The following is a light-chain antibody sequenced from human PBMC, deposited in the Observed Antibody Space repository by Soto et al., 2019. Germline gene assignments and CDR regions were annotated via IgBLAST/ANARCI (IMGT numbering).Light chain of an antibody. J-gene: IGKJ4*01. CDR1: QSVSSSY. Sequence: EIVLTQSPGTLSLSPGERATLSCRASQSVSSSYLAWYQQKPGQAPRLLIYGASSRATGIPDRFSGSGLGTDFTPTISRLEPEDFAVYYCQQYGSSPFTFGGGTKVEIK. V-gene: IGKV3-20*01. CDR2: GAS. CDR3: QQYGSSPFT.